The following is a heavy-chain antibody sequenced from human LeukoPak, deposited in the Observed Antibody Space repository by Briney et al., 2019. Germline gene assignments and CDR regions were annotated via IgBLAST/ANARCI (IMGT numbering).Heavy chain of an antibody. CDR3: ASGQYCDLWSGYYVD. J-gene: IGHJ4*02. Sequence: SETLSLTCAVYGGSFSGHYWSWIRQPPGKGLEWIGEINHSGSTNYNPSLESRVTISVDTSKNHFSLKLSSVTAADTAMYYCASGQYCDLWSGYYVDWGQGTLVTVSA. V-gene: IGHV4-34*01. CDR2: INHSGST. CDR1: GGSFSGHY. D-gene: IGHD3-3*01.